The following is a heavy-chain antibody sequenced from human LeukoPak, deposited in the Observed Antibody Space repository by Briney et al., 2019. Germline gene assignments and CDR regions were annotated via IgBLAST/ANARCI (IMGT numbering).Heavy chain of an antibody. CDR1: GFTFSTYS. CDR2: ISSASSTI. V-gene: IGHV3-48*01. J-gene: IGHJ4*02. Sequence: AGGSLRLSCAASGFTFSTYSMDWVRQAPGKGLEWVSYISSASSTIYYADSVKGRFTISRDNAKNSLYLQMNSLRAEDTAVYYCARRDYDSSGYYSDHFDYWGQGTLVTVSS. D-gene: IGHD3-22*01. CDR3: ARRDYDSSGYYSDHFDY.